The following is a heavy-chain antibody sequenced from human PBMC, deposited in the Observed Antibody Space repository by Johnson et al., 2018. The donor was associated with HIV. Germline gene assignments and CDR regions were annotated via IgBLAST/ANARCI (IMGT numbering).Heavy chain of an antibody. CDR1: GFTFRSYA. Sequence: QMQLVESGGGVVQPGRSLRLSCAASGFTFRSYAMHWVRQAPGKGLEWVAAIGYDGNDKDYADSVKGRFTISRDNSRNTLYLHLNSLRAVDTAVYYCARVRIGRENAFDIWGQGTMVTVSS. J-gene: IGHJ3*02. CDR3: ARVRIGRENAFDI. D-gene: IGHD1-26*01. V-gene: IGHV3-30*04. CDR2: IGYDGNDK.